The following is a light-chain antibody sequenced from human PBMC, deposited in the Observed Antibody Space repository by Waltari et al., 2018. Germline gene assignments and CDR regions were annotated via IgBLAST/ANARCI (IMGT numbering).Light chain of an antibody. V-gene: IGLV1-40*01. CDR3: QSCDSSLDGYV. CDR2: ANN. Sequence: QSVLTQPPPVSGAPGQRGTITCTGSSSNTGSYYHVHWSKHLPGTSPKCLLYANNNRPPAVPDPFSGSQSGASASLGITGLQAEDEADYSCQSCDSSLDGYVFGTGTKVTVL. J-gene: IGLJ1*01. CDR1: SSNTGSYYH.